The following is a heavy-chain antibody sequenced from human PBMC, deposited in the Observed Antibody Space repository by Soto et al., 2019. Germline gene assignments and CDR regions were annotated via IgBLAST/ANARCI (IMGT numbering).Heavy chain of an antibody. CDR1: GYTFTSYA. CDR2: INAGNGNT. Sequence: ASVKVSCKASGYTFTSYAMHWVRQAPGQRLEWMGWINAGNGNTKYSQKFQGRVTVTTDTSTSTVYMELSSLRSDDTAVYYCSRDLSPYWGQRTPVTVSS. J-gene: IGHJ4*02. CDR3: SRDLSPY. V-gene: IGHV1-3*01. D-gene: IGHD3-16*02.